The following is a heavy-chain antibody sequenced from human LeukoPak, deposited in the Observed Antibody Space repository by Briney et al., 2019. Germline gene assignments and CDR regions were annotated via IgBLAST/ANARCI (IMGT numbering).Heavy chain of an antibody. Sequence: ASVTVSFTASGYTFTIYYMHWVRQAPGQGLEWMGIINPSGGSTSYAQKFQGRVTMTRDMSTSTVYMELSSLRSEDTAVYYCARRSAAAASDYWGQGTLVTVSS. J-gene: IGHJ4*02. CDR3: ARRSAAAASDY. CDR1: GYTFTIYY. CDR2: INPSGGST. V-gene: IGHV1-46*01. D-gene: IGHD6-13*01.